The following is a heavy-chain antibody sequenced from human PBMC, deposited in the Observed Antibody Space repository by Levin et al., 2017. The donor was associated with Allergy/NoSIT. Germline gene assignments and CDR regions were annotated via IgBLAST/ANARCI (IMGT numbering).Heavy chain of an antibody. Sequence: TGGSLRLSCAASGFTFSNYGFHWVRQAPGKGLEWVAVISYDGTEKKYADSVRGRFTISRDNSKDTLYLQMNSLRTEDTAMYYCARGGRDYAGADWFDPWGQGTLVTVSS. J-gene: IGHJ5*02. CDR3: ARGGRDYAGADWFDP. D-gene: IGHD4-17*01. CDR2: ISYDGTEK. V-gene: IGHV3-30*01. CDR1: GFTFSNYG.